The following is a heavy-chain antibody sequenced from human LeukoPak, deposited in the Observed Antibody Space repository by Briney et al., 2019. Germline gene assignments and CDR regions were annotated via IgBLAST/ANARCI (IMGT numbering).Heavy chain of an antibody. CDR1: GFTFSNAW. CDR2: IKSKTDGGTT. V-gene: IGHV3-15*01. Sequence: PGGSLRLSCAASGFTFSNAWMSWVRQAPGKGLEWVGRIKSKTDGGTTDYAAPVKGRFTISRDDSKNTLYLQMNSLKTEDTAVYYCTPLYSSSPRHAFDIWGQGTTVTVSS. CDR3: TPLYSSSPRHAFDI. D-gene: IGHD6-6*01. J-gene: IGHJ3*02.